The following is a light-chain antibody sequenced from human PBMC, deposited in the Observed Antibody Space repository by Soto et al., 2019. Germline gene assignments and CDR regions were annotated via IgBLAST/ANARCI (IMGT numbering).Light chain of an antibody. V-gene: IGLV2-11*01. CDR3: CSYAGSSSYV. J-gene: IGLJ1*01. CDR2: DVS. CDR1: SSDVGGYNY. Sequence: QSALTQPRSVSGSPGQSVTISCTGTSSDVGGYNYVSWYQQHPGKAPKLMIYDVSKRPSGVPDRFSGSKSGNTASLTISWLQAEDEADYYCCSYAGSSSYVFGTATKVTVL.